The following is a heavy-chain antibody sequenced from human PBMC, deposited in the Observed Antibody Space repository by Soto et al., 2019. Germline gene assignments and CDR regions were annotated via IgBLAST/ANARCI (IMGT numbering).Heavy chain of an antibody. V-gene: IGHV1-24*01. CDR3: ATDRLIYSSSSGRGDWFDP. J-gene: IGHJ5*02. CDR1: GYTLTELS. D-gene: IGHD6-6*01. CDR2: FDPEDGET. Sequence: QVQLVQSGAEVKKPGASVKVSCKVSGYTLTELSMHWVRQAPGKGLEWMGGFDPEDGETIYAQKIQGRVTMTEDTSTDTAYMELSSLRSEDTAVYYCATDRLIYSSSSGRGDWFDPWGQGTLVTVSS.